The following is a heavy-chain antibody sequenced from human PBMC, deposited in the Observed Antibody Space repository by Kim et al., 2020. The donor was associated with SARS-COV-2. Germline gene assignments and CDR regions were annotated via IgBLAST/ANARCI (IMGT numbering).Heavy chain of an antibody. D-gene: IGHD4-17*01. Sequence: SETLSLTCAVYGGSFSGYYWSWIRQPPGKGLEWIGEINHSGSTNYNPSLKSRVTISVDTSKNQFSLKLSSVTAADTAVYYCARFQYGDSTGVFDYWGQGTLVTVSS. CDR2: INHSGST. J-gene: IGHJ4*02. CDR1: GGSFSGYY. CDR3: ARFQYGDSTGVFDY. V-gene: IGHV4-34*01.